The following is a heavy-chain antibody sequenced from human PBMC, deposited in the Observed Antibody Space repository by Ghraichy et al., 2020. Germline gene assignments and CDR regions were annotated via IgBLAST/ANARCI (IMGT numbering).Heavy chain of an antibody. J-gene: IGHJ3*02. D-gene: IGHD2/OR15-2a*01. Sequence: GESLNISCAASGFTFSASWMTWVRQAPGRGVEYVANINQDGSVTGYMDSVRGRFTISRDNTKNSLYLQTNTLRAEDTAVYYCARDPFYGALDIWGQGTMVTVSS. V-gene: IGHV3-7*01. CDR2: INQDGSVT. CDR3: ARDPFYGALDI. CDR1: GFTFSASW.